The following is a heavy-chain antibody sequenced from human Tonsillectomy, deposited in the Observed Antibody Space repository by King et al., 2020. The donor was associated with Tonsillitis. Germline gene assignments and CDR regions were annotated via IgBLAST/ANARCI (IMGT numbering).Heavy chain of an antibody. CDR2: IYYSGST. J-gene: IGHJ5*02. V-gene: IGHV4-61*01. CDR1: GGSVISGSYF. Sequence: QLQESGPGLGKSSETLSLTCTVSGGSVISGSYFWSWIRQPPGKGLEWIGDIYYSGSTNYNPSLKSRFSISVDTSQNQFSLRLSSVTAADTAVYHCARGGYCTNGVCYPYNWFDPWGQGTLVTVSS. CDR3: ARGGYCTNGVCYPYNWFDP. D-gene: IGHD2-8*01.